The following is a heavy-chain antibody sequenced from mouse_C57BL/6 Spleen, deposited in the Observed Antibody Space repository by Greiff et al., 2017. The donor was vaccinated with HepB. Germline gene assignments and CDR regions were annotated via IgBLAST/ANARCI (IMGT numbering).Heavy chain of an antibody. D-gene: IGHD2-1*01. Sequence: VQLQQSGPVLVKPGASVKMSCKASGYTFTDYYMNWVKQSHGKSLEWIGVINPYNGGTSYNQKFKGKATLTVDKSSSPAYMELNSLTSEDSAVYYCARYGNAWYFDVWGTGTTVTVSS. J-gene: IGHJ1*03. V-gene: IGHV1-19*01. CDR3: ARYGNAWYFDV. CDR2: INPYNGGT. CDR1: GYTFTDYY.